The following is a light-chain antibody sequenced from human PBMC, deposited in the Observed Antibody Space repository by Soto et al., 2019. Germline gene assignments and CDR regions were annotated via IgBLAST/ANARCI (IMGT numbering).Light chain of an antibody. J-gene: IGLJ1*01. Sequence: QSVLTQPPSVSAAPGQKVSISCCGSSSNIGNNYVSWYQHLPGTAPKFLIDDNNQRPSGIPDRFSGSKSGTSATLGITGLQTGDEADYYCGTWDSSLSVYVFGTGTKLTVL. CDR1: SSNIGNNY. CDR2: DNN. CDR3: GTWDSSLSVYV. V-gene: IGLV1-51*01.